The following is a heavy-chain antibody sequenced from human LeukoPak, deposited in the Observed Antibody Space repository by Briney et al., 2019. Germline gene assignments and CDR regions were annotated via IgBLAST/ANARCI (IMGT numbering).Heavy chain of an antibody. CDR2: INHSGST. V-gene: IGHV4-34*01. Sequence: SETLSLTCAVYGGSFSGYYWSWIRQPPGKGLEWIWEINHSGSTNYNPSLKSRVTISVDTSKNQFSLKLSSVTAADTAVYYCARGPAMTTVSYFDYWGQGTLVTVSS. CDR1: GGSFSGYY. CDR3: ARGPAMTTVSYFDY. D-gene: IGHD4-11*01. J-gene: IGHJ4*02.